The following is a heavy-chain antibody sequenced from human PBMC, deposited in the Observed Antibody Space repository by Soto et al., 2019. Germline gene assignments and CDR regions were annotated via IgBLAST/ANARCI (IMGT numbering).Heavy chain of an antibody. CDR3: ARVNPGSICSSTSCDDY. J-gene: IGHJ4*02. D-gene: IGHD2-2*01. CDR2: IYYSGST. Sequence: PSETLSLTCSVSGGSISSGYYYWSWIRQPPGKGLEWIGNIYYSGSTYYNPSLKSRVTISVDTSKNQFSLKLSSVTAADTAVYYCARVNPGSICSSTSCDDYWGQGTLVTVSS. V-gene: IGHV4-30-4*01. CDR1: GGSISSGYYY.